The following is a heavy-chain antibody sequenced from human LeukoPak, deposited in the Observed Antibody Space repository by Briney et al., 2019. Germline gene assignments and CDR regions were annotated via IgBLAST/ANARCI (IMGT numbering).Heavy chain of an antibody. CDR1: GGSISSYY. D-gene: IGHD2-15*01. CDR2: IYYSGST. J-gene: IGHJ4*02. V-gene: IGHV4-59*01. Sequence: SETLSLTCTVSGGSISSYYWSWIRQPPGKGLEWIGYIYYSGSTNYNPSLTSRVTISIDTSKNQFSLKLTSVTAADTAVYYCAREGYCSGGSCYRGNIDYWGQGTLVTVSS. CDR3: AREGYCSGGSCYRGNIDY.